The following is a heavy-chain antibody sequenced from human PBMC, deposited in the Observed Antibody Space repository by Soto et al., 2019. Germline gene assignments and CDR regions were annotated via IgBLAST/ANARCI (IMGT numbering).Heavy chain of an antibody. CDR1: GGSFTDYY. D-gene: IGHD3-10*01. Sequence: QVQLRQWGAGLLKPSETLVLTCAVSGGSFTDYYWGWIRQSPGKGLEWIGEINHSASSTYNPSLAIRVTILVDTSKKPFSLRLTSVTAADTAMYYCARGRADIAGSSFGRRMDVWGQGTTVTVAS. CDR2: INHSASS. CDR3: ARGRADIAGSSFGRRMDV. J-gene: IGHJ6*02. V-gene: IGHV4-34*01.